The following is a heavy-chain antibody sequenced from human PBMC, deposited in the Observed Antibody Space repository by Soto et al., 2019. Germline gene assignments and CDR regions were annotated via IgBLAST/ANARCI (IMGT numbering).Heavy chain of an antibody. Sequence: QVQLVQSGAEVKKPGSSVKVSCKAPGGTFSTYAISWVRQAPGQGLEWMGGVIPIFGTPKYAQKFQGRVTITADESTSTGYMELRSLVSEDTAVYYCARSQGGISRLEIYYYYDYGMEVWGQGTTVTVSS. CDR2: VIPIFGTP. D-gene: IGHD3-3*02. V-gene: IGHV1-69*01. CDR3: ARSQGGISRLEIYYYYDYGMEV. CDR1: GGTFSTYA. J-gene: IGHJ6*02.